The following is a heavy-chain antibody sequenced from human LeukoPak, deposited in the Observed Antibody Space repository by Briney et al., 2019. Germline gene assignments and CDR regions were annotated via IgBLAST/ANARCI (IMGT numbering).Heavy chain of an antibody. Sequence: ASVKVSCKASGYTFTNYDISWVRQAPGQGLEWMGWINPNSGGTNYAQKFQGRVTMTRDTSISTAYMELSRLRSDDTAVYYCARDMGSPQYYDFWSGYFYYFDYWGQGTLVTVSS. V-gene: IGHV1-2*02. J-gene: IGHJ4*02. CDR2: INPNSGGT. D-gene: IGHD3-3*01. CDR3: ARDMGSPQYYDFWSGYFYYFDY. CDR1: GYTFTNYD.